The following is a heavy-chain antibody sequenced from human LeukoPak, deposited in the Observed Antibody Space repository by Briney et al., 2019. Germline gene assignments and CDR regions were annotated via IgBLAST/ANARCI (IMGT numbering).Heavy chain of an antibody. CDR1: GFTFSSYW. D-gene: IGHD6-19*01. Sequence: GGSLRVSCAASGFTFSSYWMSWVRQAPGKGLEWVANIKQDGSEKYYVDSVKGRFTIPRDNAKNSVFLQMNSVRAEDTAVYYCARDGGGWTFFDYWGQGTPVTVSS. J-gene: IGHJ4*02. V-gene: IGHV3-7*04. CDR3: ARDGGGWTFFDY. CDR2: IKQDGSEK.